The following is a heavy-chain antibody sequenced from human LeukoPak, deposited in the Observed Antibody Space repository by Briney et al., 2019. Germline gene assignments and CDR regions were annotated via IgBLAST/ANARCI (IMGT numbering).Heavy chain of an antibody. J-gene: IGHJ4*02. CDR1: GFTFSSHN. Sequence: GGSLRLSCAASGFTFSSHNFNWVRQAPGKGLQWVSSISVGGNYIYYADSVKGRFTISRDNTKNIMFLQMNSLRSDDTALYYCARLRVASHSFDSWGQGTLVSVSS. CDR2: ISVGGNYI. V-gene: IGHV3-21*06. CDR3: ARLRVASHSFDS.